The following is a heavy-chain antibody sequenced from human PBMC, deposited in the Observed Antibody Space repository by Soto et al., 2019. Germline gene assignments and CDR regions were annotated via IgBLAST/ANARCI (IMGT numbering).Heavy chain of an antibody. CDR3: AKCMTTVTTFPFDI. CDR2: ISGTGVGT. D-gene: IGHD4-17*01. V-gene: IGHV3-23*01. Sequence: EAQLLESGGGLVQPGGSLRLSCAASGFTFSSYAMSWVRQAPGKGLEWVSAISGTGVGTYYADSVKGRFTISRDNSKNTLYLQMNSVRAEDTAVYYCAKCMTTVTTFPFDIWGQGTMVTVSS. J-gene: IGHJ3*02. CDR1: GFTFSSYA.